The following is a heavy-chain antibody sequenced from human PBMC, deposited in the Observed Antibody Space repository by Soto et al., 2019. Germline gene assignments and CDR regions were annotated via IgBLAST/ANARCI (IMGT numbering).Heavy chain of an antibody. CDR3: ARAVVTTTPNFDY. V-gene: IGHV1-69*02. CDR1: GGTFSSYT. J-gene: IGHJ4*02. D-gene: IGHD5-12*01. Sequence: GASVKVSCKASGGTFSSYTISWVRQAPGQGLEWMGRIIPILGIANYAQKFQGRVTITRDKSTSTAYMELSSLRSDDTALYYCARAVVTTTPNFDYWGQGTLVTVSS. CDR2: IIPILGIA.